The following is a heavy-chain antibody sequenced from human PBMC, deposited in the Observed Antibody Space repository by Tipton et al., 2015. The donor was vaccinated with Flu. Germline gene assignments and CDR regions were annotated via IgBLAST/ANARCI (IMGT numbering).Heavy chain of an antibody. J-gene: IGHJ4*02. CDR2: IYHSGST. Sequence: LRLSCAVSGYSISSGYYWGWIRQPPGKGLEWIGSIYHSGSTYYNSSLKSRVTISVDTSQNQFSLKLSSVTAADTAVYYCARDPFATYMVRGVSGFDYWGQGTLVTVSS. CDR1: GYSISSGYY. V-gene: IGHV4-38-2*02. CDR3: ARDPFATYMVRGVSGFDY. D-gene: IGHD3-10*01.